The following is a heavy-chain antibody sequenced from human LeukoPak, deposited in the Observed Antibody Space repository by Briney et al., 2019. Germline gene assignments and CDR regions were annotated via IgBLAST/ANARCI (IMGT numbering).Heavy chain of an antibody. CDR3: AHQGAQYYYLEAYFDY. CDR2: IYYSGST. D-gene: IGHD3-10*01. V-gene: IGHV4-39*07. Sequence: KTSETLSLTCTVSGGSISSSSYYWGWIRQPPGKGLEWIGSIYYSGSTYYNPSLKSRVTISVDTSKNQFSLKLSSVTAADTAVYYCAHQGAQYYYLEAYFDYWGQGTLVTVSS. CDR1: GGSISSSSYY. J-gene: IGHJ4*02.